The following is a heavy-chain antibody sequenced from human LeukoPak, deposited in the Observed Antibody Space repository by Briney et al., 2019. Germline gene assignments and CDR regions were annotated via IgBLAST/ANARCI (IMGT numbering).Heavy chain of an antibody. CDR2: ISDSGSPI. V-gene: IGHV3-48*03. D-gene: IGHD3-9*01. CDR3: ARQTLGATGYSAFDF. Sequence: GGSLRLSFAASGFTFSSHEMNWVRQAPGKGLEGVSYISDSGSPIYYADSVKGRLTVSRDNAKNSLYLQMNSLRAEDTALYYCARQTLGATGYSAFDFWGQGTLVTVSS. CDR1: GFTFSSHE. J-gene: IGHJ3*01.